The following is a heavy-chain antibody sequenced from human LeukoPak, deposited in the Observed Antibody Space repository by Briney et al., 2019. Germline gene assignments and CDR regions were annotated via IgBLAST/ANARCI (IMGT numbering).Heavy chain of an antibody. Sequence: GGPLRFSCTAFGIFFDDFASHGVRETPGKGLEGVSGITWNSGSRNYADSVEGRFTISPDNAWNSLYLQMNSRRLEDTALYYCVKGPKDYADRRTYGYFDSWGQGTLVTVSS. V-gene: IGHV3-9*01. CDR1: GIFFDDFA. J-gene: IGHJ4*02. CDR3: VKGPKDYADRRTYGYFDS. D-gene: IGHD2-8*01. CDR2: ITWNSGSR.